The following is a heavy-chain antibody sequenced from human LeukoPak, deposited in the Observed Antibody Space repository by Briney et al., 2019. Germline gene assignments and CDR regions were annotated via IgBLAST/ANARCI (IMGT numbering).Heavy chain of an antibody. D-gene: IGHD3-22*01. CDR1: GFTFISHW. Sequence: GGSLRLSCAASGFTFISHWMHWFRQSPGKGLVWFSRINSDGSSKRYADSVKGRFTISRDNAKNTMYLQMNSLRAEDTAVYYCASGGYYYDNSGHDYWGQGTLVTVSS. CDR3: ASGGYYYDNSGHDY. J-gene: IGHJ4*02. V-gene: IGHV3-74*01. CDR2: INSDGSSK.